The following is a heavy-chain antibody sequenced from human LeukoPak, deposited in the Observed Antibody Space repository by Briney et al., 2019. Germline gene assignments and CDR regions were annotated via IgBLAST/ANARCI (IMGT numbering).Heavy chain of an antibody. CDR3: ARADSRTDAFDI. V-gene: IGHV1-2*02. J-gene: IGHJ3*02. CDR1: GYTFTGYY. D-gene: IGHD3-22*01. CDR2: INPNSGVT. Sequence: ASVKVSCKASGYTFTGYYMHWVRQAPGQGLEWMGWINPNSGVTHYAQKFQGRVTMTSDTSISTAYMELSRLRSDDTAVYYCARADSRTDAFDIWGQGTMVTVSS.